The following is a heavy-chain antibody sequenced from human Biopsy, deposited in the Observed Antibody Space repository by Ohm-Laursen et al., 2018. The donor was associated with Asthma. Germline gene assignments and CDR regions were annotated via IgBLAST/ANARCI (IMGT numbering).Heavy chain of an antibody. J-gene: IGHJ6*02. Sequence: TLSLTCGVSGGYTGSSDHHWAWIRQAPGKGLEWIGFVFWSGSTHYSRSLERRVSISIGTATNGFSMKLWSVTPADTAVYFCARVVSYGDIYFGIDVWGPGNTVVVS. V-gene: IGHV4-30-4*01. CDR2: VFWSGST. CDR3: ARVVSYGDIYFGIDV. CDR1: GGYTGSSDHH. D-gene: IGHD4-17*01.